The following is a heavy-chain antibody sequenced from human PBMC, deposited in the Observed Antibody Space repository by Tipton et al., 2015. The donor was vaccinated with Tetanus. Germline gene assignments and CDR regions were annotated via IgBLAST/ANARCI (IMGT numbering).Heavy chain of an antibody. CDR2: INYSGTT. Sequence: TLSLTCAVYGGSFSGYYWNWIRQPPGKGLEWIGEINYSGTTNYNPSLKSRVTMSVDTSKNQFSLQLSSMTAADTALYYCAGDGEKIMTSGRRQRRATNYYYHYGLDVWGQGTTVTVSS. D-gene: IGHD3/OR15-3a*01. CDR3: AGDGEKIMTSGRRQRRATNYYYHYGLDV. J-gene: IGHJ6*02. CDR1: GGSFSGYY. V-gene: IGHV4-34*01.